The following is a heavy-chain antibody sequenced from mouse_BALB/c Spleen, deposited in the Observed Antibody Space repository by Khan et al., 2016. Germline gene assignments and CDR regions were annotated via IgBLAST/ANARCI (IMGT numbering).Heavy chain of an antibody. CDR1: GYTFTSYT. Sequence: QVQLKQSGAELARPGASVMMSCKASGYTFTSYTMHWVKQRPGQGLEWIGCVNPSSGYTNYNQKFKDQATLTADKSSSTAYMQLSSLTSADSEVYYCAREIYGNYPFGYWGQGTTLTVSS. J-gene: IGHJ2*01. D-gene: IGHD2-1*01. CDR3: AREIYGNYPFGY. CDR2: VNPSSGYT. V-gene: IGHV1-4*01.